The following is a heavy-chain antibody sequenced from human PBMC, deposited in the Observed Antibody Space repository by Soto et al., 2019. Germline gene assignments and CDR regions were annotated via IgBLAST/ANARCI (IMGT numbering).Heavy chain of an antibody. CDR1: GFTFDDYA. J-gene: IGHJ6*03. CDR2: ISWNSGSI. V-gene: IGHV3-9*01. D-gene: IGHD6-6*01. Sequence: GGSLRLSCAASGFTFDDYAMHWVRQAPGKGLEWVSGISWNSGSIGYADSVKGRFTISRDNAKNSLYLQMNSLRAEDTALYYCAKTLYQYSSSYDYYYYYMDVWGKGTTVTVSS. CDR3: AKTLYQYSSSYDYYYYYMDV.